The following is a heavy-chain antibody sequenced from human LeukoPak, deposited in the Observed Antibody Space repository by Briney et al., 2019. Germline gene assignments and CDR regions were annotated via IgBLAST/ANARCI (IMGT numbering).Heavy chain of an antibody. J-gene: IGHJ4*02. CDR1: GYSFIDYY. D-gene: IGHD1/OR15-1a*01. CDR2: INPNSGGT. CDR3: ARVYMRHAITTPGDY. V-gene: IGHV1-2*02. Sequence: EASVKVSCKTSGYSFIDYYMHWVRQAPGQGLEWMGWINPNSGGTNYAQKFQGRVTMTRDTSISTAYMELSRLRSDDTAVYYCARVYMRHAITTPGDYWGQGTLVTVSS.